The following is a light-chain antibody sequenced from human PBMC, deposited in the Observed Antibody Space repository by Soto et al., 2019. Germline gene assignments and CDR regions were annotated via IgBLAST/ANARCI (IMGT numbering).Light chain of an antibody. CDR3: QQYNNWPLS. CDR2: GVS. V-gene: IGKV3-15*01. CDR1: QSVSSN. J-gene: IGKJ4*01. Sequence: ETVMTQSPATLSVSPGERTTLSCRASQSVSSNLAWYQQRPGQAPRLLIYGVSTRASGIPARFSGSGSGTEFTLTISSLQSEDFAVYYCQQYNNWPLSFGGGTKVAI.